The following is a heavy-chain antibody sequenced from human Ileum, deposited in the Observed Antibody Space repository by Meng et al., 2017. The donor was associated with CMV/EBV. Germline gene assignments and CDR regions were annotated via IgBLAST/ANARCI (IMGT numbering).Heavy chain of an antibody. CDR1: GDSVFNKNVA. J-gene: IGHJ4*02. CDR3: ARGQFSALDF. CDR2: TYYMSKWNN. D-gene: IGHD4-11*01. V-gene: IGHV6-1*01. Sequence: QAQPQLLGPRLVRPSQTLSLTCAISGDSVFNKNVAWNWIRQSPSRGLEWLGRTYYMSKWNNDYAASVESRIIVNLDTFTNQLSLQLNSVTPDDTAVYYCARGQFSALDFWGQGTLVTVSS.